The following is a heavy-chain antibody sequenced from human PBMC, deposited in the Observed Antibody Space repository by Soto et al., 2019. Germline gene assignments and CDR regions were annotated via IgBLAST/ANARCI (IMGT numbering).Heavy chain of an antibody. Sequence: ASVKVSCKASGYTFTGYYMHWVRQAPGQGLEWMGWINPNSGGTNYAQKFQGRVTMTRDTSISTAYMELSRLRSDDTAVYYCARVTIAVAGTKSYYYYGMDVRGQGTTVTVSS. D-gene: IGHD6-19*01. CDR1: GYTFTGYY. V-gene: IGHV1-2*02. CDR2: INPNSGGT. CDR3: ARVTIAVAGTKSYYYYGMDV. J-gene: IGHJ6*02.